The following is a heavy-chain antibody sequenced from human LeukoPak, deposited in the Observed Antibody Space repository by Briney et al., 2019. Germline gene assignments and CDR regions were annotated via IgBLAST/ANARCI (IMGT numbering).Heavy chain of an antibody. CDR3: AKAISPRLDYYYGMDV. V-gene: IGHV3-23*01. CDR2: ISGSGGST. CDR1: GFTFSAYA. Sequence: GGSLRLSCAGSGFTFSAYAMSWVRQAPGKGLEWVAAISGSGGSTYYADSVKGRFTISRDNSKNTLNLQMKSLRAEDTAVYFCAKAISPRLDYYYGMDVWGQGTTVTVSS. J-gene: IGHJ6*02. D-gene: IGHD3-3*01.